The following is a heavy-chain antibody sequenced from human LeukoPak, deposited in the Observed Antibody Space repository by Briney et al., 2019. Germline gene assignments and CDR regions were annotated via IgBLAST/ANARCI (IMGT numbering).Heavy chain of an antibody. Sequence: GASVKVSCKASGYTLTTYSMHWVRQAPGQGLEWMGIINPTGGSTNYAQKFQGRVTMTRDMSTYTVYMELSRLRSDDTAVYYCARVCYYDSSGYYCGRAFDIWGQGTMVTVSS. J-gene: IGHJ3*02. CDR2: INPTGGST. V-gene: IGHV1-46*01. CDR1: GYTLTTYS. D-gene: IGHD3-22*01. CDR3: ARVCYYDSSGYYCGRAFDI.